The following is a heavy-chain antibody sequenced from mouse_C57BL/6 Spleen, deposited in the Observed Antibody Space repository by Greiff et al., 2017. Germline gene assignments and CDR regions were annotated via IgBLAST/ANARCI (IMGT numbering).Heavy chain of an antibody. CDR3: ARLADYDAHYFDY. D-gene: IGHD2-4*01. Sequence: VHVKQSGAELVKPGASVKLSCTASGFNIQDYYMHWVKQRTEQGLEWIGRIDPEDGETKYAPKFQGKATITADTSSNTAYLQLSSLTSEDTAVYYCARLADYDAHYFDYWGQGTTLTVSS. CDR2: IDPEDGET. J-gene: IGHJ2*01. CDR1: GFNIQDYY. V-gene: IGHV14-2*01.